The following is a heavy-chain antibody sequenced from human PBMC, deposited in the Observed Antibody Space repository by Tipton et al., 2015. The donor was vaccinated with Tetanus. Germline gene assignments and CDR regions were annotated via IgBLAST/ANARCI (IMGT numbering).Heavy chain of an antibody. V-gene: IGHV4-30-4*01. D-gene: IGHD3-22*01. CDR2: ILYGKST. CDR1: GASFSSGDYY. Sequence: LRLSCTVSGASFSSGDYYWSWIRKPPGKGLEYIGYILYGKSTHYNPSLKSRLSISADPAKNQFSLILSSVTAADTAVYYCARATPSGSYFVRYYSMDVWGQGTTVVVSS. CDR3: ARATPSGSYFVRYYSMDV. J-gene: IGHJ6*02.